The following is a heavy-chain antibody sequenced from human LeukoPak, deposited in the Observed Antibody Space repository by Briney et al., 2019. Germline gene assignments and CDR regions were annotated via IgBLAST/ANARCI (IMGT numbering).Heavy chain of an antibody. J-gene: IGHJ6*03. CDR1: GGSFSGYF. CDR2: INHSGST. Sequence: SETLSLTCAVYGGSFSGYFWSWIRQSPGKGLEWIGEINHSGSTNYNPSLKSRVTISVDTSKNHFSLKLSSVTAADTAVYYCARVGTLFTAVAGTGGYYYYYMDVWGKGTTVTVSS. CDR3: ARVGTLFTAVAGTGGYYYYYMDV. V-gene: IGHV4-34*01. D-gene: IGHD6-19*01.